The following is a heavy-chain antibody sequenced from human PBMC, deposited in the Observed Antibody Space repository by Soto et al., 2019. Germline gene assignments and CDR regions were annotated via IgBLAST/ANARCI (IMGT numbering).Heavy chain of an antibody. CDR1: GFILSSYA. CDR3: AKEPIYFGPGSSLSYYYYGLDV. J-gene: IGHJ6*02. D-gene: IGHD3-10*01. CDR2: TLHDESIS. V-gene: IGHV3-30*18. Sequence: PGGSLRLSCAASGFILSSYAMHWVRQAPGKGLEWVTLTLHDESISYYTESVKGRFTISRDMSKNTLYLQMNSLRPEDTAIYYCAKEPIYFGPGSSLSYYYYGLDVWGQGTTVTVS.